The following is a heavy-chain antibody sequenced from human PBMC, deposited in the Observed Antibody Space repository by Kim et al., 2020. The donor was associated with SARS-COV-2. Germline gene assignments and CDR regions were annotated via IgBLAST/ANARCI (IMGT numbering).Heavy chain of an antibody. CDR2: ISWNSGSI. Sequence: GGSLRLSCAASGFTFDDYAMHWVRQAPGKGLEWVSGISWNSGSIGYADSVKGRFTISRDNAKNSLYLQMNSLRAEDTALYYCAKDNPPNYYGIDVWGQGTTVTVSS. CDR1: GFTFDDYA. V-gene: IGHV3-9*01. CDR3: AKDNPPNYYGIDV. J-gene: IGHJ6*02.